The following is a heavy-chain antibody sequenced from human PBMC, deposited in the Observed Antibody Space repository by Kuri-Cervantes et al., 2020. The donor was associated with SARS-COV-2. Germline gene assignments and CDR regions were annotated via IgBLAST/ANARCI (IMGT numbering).Heavy chain of an antibody. CDR2: ISAYNGNT. Sequence: ASVKVSCKASGYTFTSYGISWVRQAPGQGLEWMGWISAYNGNTNYAQKFQGRVTITTDESTSTAYMELSSLRSEDTAVYYCASTPSGITIFGVEAPYYFDYWGQGTLVTVSS. D-gene: IGHD3-3*01. CDR3: ASTPSGITIFGVEAPYYFDY. CDR1: GYTFTSYG. J-gene: IGHJ4*02. V-gene: IGHV1-18*01.